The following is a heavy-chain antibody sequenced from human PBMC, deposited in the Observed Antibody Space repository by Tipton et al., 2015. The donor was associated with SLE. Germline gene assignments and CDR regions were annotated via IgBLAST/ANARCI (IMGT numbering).Heavy chain of an antibody. J-gene: IGHJ6*03. CDR2: IYHDESP. Sequence: NLSLTCSVSGGSVKEYYWSWIRQAPGGGLEGIGFIYHDESPTYNPSLRSRVAMSVATSKNQFSLTLASVTAADTAVYYCARGGAFWSGPTSYYYFFYYLDVWGKGTTVTVSS. V-gene: IGHV4-59*02. D-gene: IGHD3-3*01. CDR1: GGSVKEYY. CDR3: ARGGAFWSGPTSYYYFFYYLDV.